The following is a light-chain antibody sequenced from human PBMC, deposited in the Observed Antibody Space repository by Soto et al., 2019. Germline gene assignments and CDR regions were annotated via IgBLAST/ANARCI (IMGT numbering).Light chain of an antibody. CDR2: GFF. Sequence: QSVLTQPPSVSGAPGQRVTISCAGSTSNLGSGYDVHWYQQLPGAAPKLLIYGFFNRPSGIPDRFSGSRSGTSASLVITGLQADDEADYYCQSFDSSLSGYVFGTGTKVTVL. CDR1: TSNLGSGYD. V-gene: IGLV1-40*01. CDR3: QSFDSSLSGYV. J-gene: IGLJ1*01.